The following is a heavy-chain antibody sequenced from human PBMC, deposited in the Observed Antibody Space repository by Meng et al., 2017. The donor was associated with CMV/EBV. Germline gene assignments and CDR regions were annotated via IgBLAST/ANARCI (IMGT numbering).Heavy chain of an antibody. CDR3: ASEEIGLVP. J-gene: IGHJ5*02. D-gene: IGHD3/OR15-3a*01. V-gene: IGHV4-30-4*08. Sequence: QVHLPKSGPGLGKPSQTLSLTCTVSGGSISNGDYYWSWVRQPPGKGLEWMGYIYYSVSTYYNPSFKSRVTISVDTSKNQFSLKLSSVTAADTAVEYWASEEIGLVPWGQGTLVTVSS. CDR1: GGSISNGDYY. CDR2: IYYSVST.